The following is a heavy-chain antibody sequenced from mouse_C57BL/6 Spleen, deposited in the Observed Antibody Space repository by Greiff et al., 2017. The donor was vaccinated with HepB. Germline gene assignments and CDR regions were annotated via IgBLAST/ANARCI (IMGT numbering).Heavy chain of an antibody. J-gene: IGHJ4*01. CDR3: ARDREVTHYYAMDY. Sequence: EVKLQESGPGLVKPSQSLSLTCSATGYSITSGYYWNWIRQFPGNKLEWMGYISYDGSNNYNPSLKNRISITRDTSKNQFFLKLNSVTTEDTATYYCARDREVTHYYAMDYWGQGTSVTVSS. CDR1: GYSITSGYY. CDR2: ISYDGSN. V-gene: IGHV3-6*01. D-gene: IGHD2-5*01.